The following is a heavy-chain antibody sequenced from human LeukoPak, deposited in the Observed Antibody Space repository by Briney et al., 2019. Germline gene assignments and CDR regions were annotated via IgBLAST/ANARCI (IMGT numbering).Heavy chain of an antibody. D-gene: IGHD4-11*01. V-gene: IGHV3-30*03. Sequence: GGSLRLSCAASGFTFSSYGMHWVREAPGKGLEWVALISNDAGNYYYADSVKGRFTISRDDSKNTLYLQMNSLRAEDTAMYYCARGLPPVMKYYFDYWGQGTLVTVSS. CDR1: GFTFSSYG. CDR2: ISNDAGNY. CDR3: ARGLPPVMKYYFDY. J-gene: IGHJ4*02.